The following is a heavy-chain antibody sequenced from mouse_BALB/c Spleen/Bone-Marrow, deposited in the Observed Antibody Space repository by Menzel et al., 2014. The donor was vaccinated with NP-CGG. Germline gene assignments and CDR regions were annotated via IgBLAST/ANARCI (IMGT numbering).Heavy chain of an antibody. J-gene: IGHJ4*01. Sequence: EVKLVDSGGGLVQPGGSLKLSCAPSGFTFSDYYMYWVRQTPEKRLEWVAYITKGGGSTYYPDIVKGRFTISRDNAKNTLYLQMSRLKSEDTAMYYCARQLAYAMDYWGQGTSVTVSS. CDR1: GFTFSDYY. CDR3: ARQLAYAMDY. CDR2: ITKGGGST. V-gene: IGHV5-12*01. D-gene: IGHD4-1*01.